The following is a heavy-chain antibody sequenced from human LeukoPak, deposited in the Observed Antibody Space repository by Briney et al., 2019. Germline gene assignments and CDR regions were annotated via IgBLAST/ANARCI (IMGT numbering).Heavy chain of an antibody. J-gene: IGHJ3*02. Sequence: PSQTLSLTCTVSGGSISSGGYYWSWIRQHPGKGLEWIGYIYYSGSTYYNPSLKSRVTISVDTSKNQFSLKLSSVTAADTAVYYCARAPIRKCSGGSCRVAPIPIWGQGTMVTVSS. CDR2: IYYSGST. V-gene: IGHV4-31*03. D-gene: IGHD2-15*01. CDR1: GGSISSGGYY. CDR3: ARAPIRKCSGGSCRVAPIPI.